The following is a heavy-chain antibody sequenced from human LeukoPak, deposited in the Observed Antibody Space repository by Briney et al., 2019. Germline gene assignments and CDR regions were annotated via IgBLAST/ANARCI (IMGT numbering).Heavy chain of an antibody. Sequence: GASVKVSCKASGYTFTGYYMHWVRQAPGQGLEWMGWVNPNSGGTNYAQKFQGWVTMTRDTSISTAYMELCRLRSDDTAVYYCARESNVDTASVGMDVWGQGTTVTVSS. CDR2: VNPNSGGT. V-gene: IGHV1-2*04. D-gene: IGHD5-18*01. J-gene: IGHJ6*02. CDR3: ARESNVDTASVGMDV. CDR1: GYTFTGYY.